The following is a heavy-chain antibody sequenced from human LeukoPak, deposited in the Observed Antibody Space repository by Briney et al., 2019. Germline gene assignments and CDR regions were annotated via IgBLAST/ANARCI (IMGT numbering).Heavy chain of an antibody. J-gene: IGHJ4*02. CDR1: GFTVSSNY. V-gene: IGHV3-53*01. CDR2: IYSGGST. CDR3: AKGVERRFNPDY. D-gene: IGHD1-1*01. Sequence: GGSLRLSCAASGFTVSSNYMSWVRQAPGKGLEWVSVIYSGGSTYYADSVKGRFTISRDNSKNTLYLQMNSLRAEDTAVYYCAKGVERRFNPDYWGQGTLVTVSS.